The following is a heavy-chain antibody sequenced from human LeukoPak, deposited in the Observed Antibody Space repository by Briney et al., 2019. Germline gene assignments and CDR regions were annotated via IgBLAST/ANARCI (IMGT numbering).Heavy chain of an antibody. CDR1: GGSISSGGYY. V-gene: IGHV4-30-2*03. J-gene: IGHJ4*02. D-gene: IGHD3-3*02. CDR3: ARHAFYGAFYFDF. CDR2: IYYSGST. Sequence: SQTLSLTCTVSGGSISSGGYYWSWIRQHPGKGLEWIGSIYYSGSTYYNPSLKSRVTISVDTSKNQFSLKLSSVTAADTAVYYCARHAFYGAFYFDFWGQGTLVTVSS.